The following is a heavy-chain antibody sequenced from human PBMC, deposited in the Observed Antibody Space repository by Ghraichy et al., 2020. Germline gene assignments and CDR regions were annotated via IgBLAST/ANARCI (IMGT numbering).Heavy chain of an antibody. J-gene: IGHJ6*02. V-gene: IGHV4-34*01. CDR1: GGSFSGYY. CDR3: ARDRKGSLYYYYYYGMDV. Sequence: SETLSLTCAVYGGSFSGYYWSWIRQPPGKGLEWIGEINHSGSTNYNPSLKSRVTISVDTSKNQFSLKLSSVTAADTAVYYCARDRKGSLYYYYYYGMDVWGQGTTVTVSS. D-gene: IGHD3-10*01. CDR2: INHSGST.